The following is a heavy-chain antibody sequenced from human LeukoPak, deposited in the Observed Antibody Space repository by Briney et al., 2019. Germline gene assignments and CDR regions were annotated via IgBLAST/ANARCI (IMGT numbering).Heavy chain of an antibody. CDR2: IIPIFGTA. D-gene: IGHD3-22*01. V-gene: IGHV1-69*06. CDR3: ATYYYDSSGYYSFDY. Sequence: SVKVSCKASGGTFTSYAISWVRQAPGQGLEWMGGIIPIFGTANYAQKFQGRVTITADKSTSTAYMELSSLRSEDTAVYYCATYYYDSSGYYSFDYWGQGTLVTVSS. CDR1: GGTFTSYA. J-gene: IGHJ4*02.